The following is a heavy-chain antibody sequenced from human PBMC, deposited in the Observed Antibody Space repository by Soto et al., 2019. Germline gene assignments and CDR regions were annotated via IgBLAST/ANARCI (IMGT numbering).Heavy chain of an antibody. CDR2: IYSGGST. Sequence: EVPLVESGGGLIQPGGSLRLSFAASGFTVSSNYMSWVRQAPGKGLEWVSVIYSGGSTYYADSVKGRFTISRDNSKNTLYLQMNSLRAEDTAVYYCARLYGKLDFDYWGQGTLVTVSS. CDR1: GFTVSSNY. J-gene: IGHJ4*02. D-gene: IGHD3-10*01. V-gene: IGHV3-53*01. CDR3: ARLYGKLDFDY.